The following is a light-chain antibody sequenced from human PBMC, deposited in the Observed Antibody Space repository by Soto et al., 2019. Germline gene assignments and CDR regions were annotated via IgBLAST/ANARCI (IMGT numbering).Light chain of an antibody. CDR1: SSDIGAYNF. Sequence: QSALTQPASVSGSPGQSITISCTGTSSDIGAYNFVSWYQQHPGKAPKLMLYDVNIRPSGVSNRFSGSKSGNTASLTISGLQAEDEADYYRTSWTTSTTMIFGGGTKVTVL. J-gene: IGLJ2*01. CDR3: TSWTTSTTMI. CDR2: DVN. V-gene: IGLV2-14*03.